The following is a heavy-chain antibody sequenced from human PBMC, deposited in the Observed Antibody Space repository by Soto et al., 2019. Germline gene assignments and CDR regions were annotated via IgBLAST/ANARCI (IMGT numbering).Heavy chain of an antibody. D-gene: IGHD3-22*01. Sequence: PGESLKISCAASGFTFSNAWMSWGRQAPGKGLEWVGRIKSKTDGGTTDYAAPVKGRFTISRDDSKNTLYLQMNSLKTEDTAVYYCTTTLKPPITMIGRYYYGMDVWGQGTTVTVSS. CDR1: GFTFSNAW. CDR3: TTTLKPPITMIGRYYYGMDV. V-gene: IGHV3-15*01. J-gene: IGHJ6*02. CDR2: IKSKTDGGTT.